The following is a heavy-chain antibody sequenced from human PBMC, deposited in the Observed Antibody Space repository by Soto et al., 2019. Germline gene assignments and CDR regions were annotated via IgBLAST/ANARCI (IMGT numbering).Heavy chain of an antibody. CDR2: IYHSGST. CDR3: ARGGLRSLDFDD. J-gene: IGHJ4*02. V-gene: IGHV4-30-2*01. Sequence: SETLSLTCAVSGGSISSDGYSWSWIRQPPGKGLEWIGYIYHSGSTYYNPSLKSRVTISVDRSKNQFSLKLSSVTAADTAVYYGARGGLRSLDFDDWGQGTLVPVSS. CDR1: GGSISSDGYS. D-gene: IGHD4-17*01.